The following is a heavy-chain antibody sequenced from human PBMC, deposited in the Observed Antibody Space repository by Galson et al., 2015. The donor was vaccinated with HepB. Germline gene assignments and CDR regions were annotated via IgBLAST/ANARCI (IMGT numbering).Heavy chain of an antibody. Sequence: SLRLSCAASGFTFSNDWMSWVRQAPGKGLEWVGRIKSKTGGGTTDYAAPVKARFTISRADSKNALYLQMNSLKTEDTAVYYCARELSWSGRDYWGQGTLVIVSS. J-gene: IGHJ4*02. CDR2: IKSKTGGGTT. CDR3: ARELSWSGRDY. V-gene: IGHV3-15*01. D-gene: IGHD3-3*01. CDR1: GFTFSNDW.